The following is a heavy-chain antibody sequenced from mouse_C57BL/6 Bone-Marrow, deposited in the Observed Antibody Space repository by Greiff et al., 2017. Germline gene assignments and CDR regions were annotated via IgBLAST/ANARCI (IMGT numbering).Heavy chain of an antibody. CDR1: GYAFSSYW. Sequence: QVQLQQSGAELVKPGASVKISCKASGYAFSSYWMNWVKQRPGKGLEWLGQIYPGDGDPNYIGKFKGKATLTADKSSSTAYMQLSSLTSEDSAVYFCARRGNYYGSSYPYYFDYWGQGTTLTVSS. J-gene: IGHJ2*01. V-gene: IGHV1-80*01. D-gene: IGHD1-1*01. CDR2: IYPGDGDP. CDR3: ARRGNYYGSSYPYYFDY.